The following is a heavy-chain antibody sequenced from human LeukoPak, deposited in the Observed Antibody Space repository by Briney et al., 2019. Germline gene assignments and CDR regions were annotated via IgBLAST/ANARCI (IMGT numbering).Heavy chain of an antibody. CDR2: IKQDGSEK. V-gene: IGHV3-7*03. CDR3: AKDPFDTNWYNWFDP. CDR1: GFTFSSYW. J-gene: IGHJ5*02. D-gene: IGHD1-1*01. Sequence: GGSLRLSCAASGFTFSSYWMSWVRQAPGKGLEWVANIKQDGSEKYYVDSVKGRFTISRDNAKNTVYLQMNSLTAEDTAVYYCAKDPFDTNWYNWFDPWGQGTLVTVSS.